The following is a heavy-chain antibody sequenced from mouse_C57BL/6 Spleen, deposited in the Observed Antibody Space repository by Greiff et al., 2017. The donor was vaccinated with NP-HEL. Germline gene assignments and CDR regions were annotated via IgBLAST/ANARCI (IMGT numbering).Heavy chain of an antibody. D-gene: IGHD2-2*01. CDR1: GFTFSDYF. J-gene: IGHJ3*01. Sequence: DVKLVESEGGLVQPGSSMKLSCTASGFTFSDYFMAWVRQVPEKGLEWVANINYDGSSTYSLDSLKSRFIFSRDNAKNILCMQKSGLKSEDTATYYCARGYGYDGAWFAGRGKGPLVTV. CDR2: INYDGSST. CDR3: ARGYGYDGAWFAG. V-gene: IGHV5-16*01.